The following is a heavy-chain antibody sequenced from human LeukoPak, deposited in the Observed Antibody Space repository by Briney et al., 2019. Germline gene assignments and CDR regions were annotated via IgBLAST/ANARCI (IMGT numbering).Heavy chain of an antibody. Sequence: GASVKVSCKASGYTFTGYYMHWVRQAPGQGLEWMGWINPNSGGTNYAQKFQGRVTMTRDTSISTAYMELSRLRSDDTAVYYCARVFAGGYCSSTSCYNYYYMDVWGKGTTVTVSS. V-gene: IGHV1-2*02. D-gene: IGHD2-2*02. CDR3: ARVFAGGYCSSTSCYNYYYMDV. CDR1: GYTFTGYY. J-gene: IGHJ6*03. CDR2: INPNSGGT.